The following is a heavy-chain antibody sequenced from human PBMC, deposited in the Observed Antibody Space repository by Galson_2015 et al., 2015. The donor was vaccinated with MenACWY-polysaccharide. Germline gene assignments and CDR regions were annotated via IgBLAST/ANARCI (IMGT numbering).Heavy chain of an antibody. V-gene: IGHV3-30*18. CDR3: AKREARNSGPFDL. CDR2: ISYGGDSQ. Sequence: SLRLSCAASGFSVSHFGMHWVRQAPGKGLEWVAVISYGGDSQYYGDSVRGRLTISTDTSNNTLYLQMTSLTTEDTAVYYCAKREARNSGPFDLWGQGALVTVSS. D-gene: IGHD6-19*01. CDR1: GFSVSHFG. J-gene: IGHJ4*02.